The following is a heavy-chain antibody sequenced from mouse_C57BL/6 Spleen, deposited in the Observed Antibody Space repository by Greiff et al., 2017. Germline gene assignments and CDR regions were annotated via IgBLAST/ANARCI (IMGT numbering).Heavy chain of an antibody. Sequence: QVQLQPSGPELVKPGASVKISCKASGYAFSSSWMNWVKQRPGKGLEWIGRIYPGDGDTNYNGKFKGKATLTADKSSSTAYMQLSSLTSEDSAVYFCARTTVVAYYFDYWGQGTTLTVSS. CDR1: GYAFSSSW. J-gene: IGHJ2*01. CDR3: ARTTVVAYYFDY. V-gene: IGHV1-82*01. CDR2: IYPGDGDT. D-gene: IGHD1-1*01.